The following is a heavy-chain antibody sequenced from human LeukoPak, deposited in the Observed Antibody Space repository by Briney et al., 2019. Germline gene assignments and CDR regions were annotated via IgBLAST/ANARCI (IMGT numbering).Heavy chain of an antibody. Sequence: WASVKVSCKASGGTFSSYAISWVRQAPGPGLEWMGWINPNSGATNYAQNFQGRVTMTRDTSTSTAYMELSSLTSDDTAVYYCARPTLQTLGAWGQGTLVTVSS. D-gene: IGHD3-10*01. CDR1: GGTFSSYA. CDR2: INPNSGAT. V-gene: IGHV1-2*02. J-gene: IGHJ5*02. CDR3: ARPTLQTLGA.